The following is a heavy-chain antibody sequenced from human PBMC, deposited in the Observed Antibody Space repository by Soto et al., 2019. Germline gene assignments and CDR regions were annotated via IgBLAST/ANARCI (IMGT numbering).Heavy chain of an antibody. D-gene: IGHD4-17*01. CDR3: ARAEPRHDYGDYGLDY. CDR1: GFTFSSYA. CDR2: ISGSGGST. J-gene: IGHJ4*02. Sequence: EVQLLESGGGLVQPGGSLRLSCAASGFTFSSYAMSWVRQAPGKGLEWVSAISGSGGSTYYADSVKGRFTISRDNSKNTLYLQMNSLRAEDTAVYYCARAEPRHDYGDYGLDYWGQGTLVTVSS. V-gene: IGHV3-23*01.